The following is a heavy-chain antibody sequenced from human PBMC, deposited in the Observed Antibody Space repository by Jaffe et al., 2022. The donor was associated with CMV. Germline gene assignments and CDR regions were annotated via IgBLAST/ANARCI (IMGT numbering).Heavy chain of an antibody. CDR2: ISYDGSNK. D-gene: IGHD2-21*02. V-gene: IGHV3-30*18. Sequence: QVQLVESGGGVVQPGRSLRLSCAASGFTFSSYGMHWVRQAPGKGLEWVAVISYDGSNKYYADSVKGRFTISRDNSKNTLYLQMNSLRAEDTAVYYCAKDANCGGDCYHEYFQHWGQGTLVTVSS. CDR3: AKDANCGGDCYHEYFQH. CDR1: GFTFSSYG. J-gene: IGHJ1*01.